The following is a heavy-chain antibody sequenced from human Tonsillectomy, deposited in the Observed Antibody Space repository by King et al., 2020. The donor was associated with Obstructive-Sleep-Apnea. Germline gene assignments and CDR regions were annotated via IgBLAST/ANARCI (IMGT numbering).Heavy chain of an antibody. CDR3: ARMLQDSSSWHYYYGMDV. CDR1: GFTFSTYS. CDR2: ISSGSSYK. J-gene: IGHJ6*02. V-gene: IGHV3-21*01. D-gene: IGHD6-6*01. Sequence: VQLVESGGGLVKPGGSLRLSCAASGFTFSTYSMDWVRQAPGKGLEWVSSISSGSSYKYYADSVKGRFTISRDNAKNSMYLQMKSLRAEDTAVYYCARMLQDSSSWHYYYGMDVWGQGTTVTVSS.